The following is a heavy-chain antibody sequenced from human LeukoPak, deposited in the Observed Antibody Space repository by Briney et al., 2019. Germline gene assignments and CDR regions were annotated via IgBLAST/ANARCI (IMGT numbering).Heavy chain of an antibody. CDR2: INPNSGGT. D-gene: IGHD2-2*01. J-gene: IGHJ5*02. Sequence: GASVKVSCKASGYTFTGYYMHWVRQAPGQGREWMGWINPNSGGTNYAQKFQGRVTMTRDTSISTAYMELSRLRSDDTAVYCCAREGDIVVVPAAHLFDPWGQGTLVTVSS. CDR1: GYTFTGYY. CDR3: AREGDIVVVPAAHLFDP. V-gene: IGHV1-2*02.